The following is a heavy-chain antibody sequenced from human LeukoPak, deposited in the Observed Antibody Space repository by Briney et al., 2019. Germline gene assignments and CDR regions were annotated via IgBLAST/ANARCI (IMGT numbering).Heavy chain of an antibody. J-gene: IGHJ6*02. CDR3: ARDWEGYGMDV. CDR2: IDNAGDT. D-gene: IGHD1-26*01. V-gene: IGHV3-13*01. CDR1: GFTFSNYD. Sequence: GGSLLLCCAASGFTFSNYDMHWVRPRTGKGLEWVSAIDNAGDTYYPDSVKGRFTISRENAKNSLYLQMNGLRAEDTAVYYCARDWEGYGMDVWGQGTTVTVSS.